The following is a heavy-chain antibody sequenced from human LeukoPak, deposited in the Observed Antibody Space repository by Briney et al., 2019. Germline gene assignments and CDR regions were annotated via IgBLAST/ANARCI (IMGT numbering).Heavy chain of an antibody. CDR3: ARVKGVSYSSLDY. Sequence: GGSQRLSCAASGFPFSGHGMHWVRQATGKGLEWVAFIRYDGNIEYYPESVKVRFTNSRDNSMNTLDLQMNSLRPEDTAVYYCARVKGVSYSSLDYWGQGTLVTVSS. CDR2: IRYDGNIE. V-gene: IGHV3-30*02. D-gene: IGHD1-26*01. CDR1: GFPFSGHG. J-gene: IGHJ4*02.